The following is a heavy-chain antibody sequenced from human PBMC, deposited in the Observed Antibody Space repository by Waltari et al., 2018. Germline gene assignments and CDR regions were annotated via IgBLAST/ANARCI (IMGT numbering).Heavy chain of an antibody. D-gene: IGHD6-19*01. Sequence: EVQVVESGGGLVQPGGSLKLSCATSGFSSSGPSIHWVRQTSGKGLEWVGRIRREPYNYATAYSASVKGRFTISRDDSKNTAFLQMNSLMTEDTAVYYCSGGEVTGTDFWGQGTLVTVSS. CDR2: IRREPYNYAT. J-gene: IGHJ4*02. V-gene: IGHV3-73*01. CDR3: SGGEVTGTDF. CDR1: GFSSSGPS.